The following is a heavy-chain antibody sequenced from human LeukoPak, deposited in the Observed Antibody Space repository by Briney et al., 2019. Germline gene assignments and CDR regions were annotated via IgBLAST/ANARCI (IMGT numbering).Heavy chain of an antibody. J-gene: IGHJ4*02. CDR2: ISGIGGST. CDR1: GFTFSSYA. CDR3: ANPGRYSSGWVFPPCFDY. Sequence: AGGSLRLSCAASGFTFSSYAMSWVRQAPGKGLEWVSTISGIGGSTSYADSVKGRFTISRDNSKNTLYLQMNSLRTEDTAVYYCANPGRYSSGWVFPPCFDYWGQGTLVTVSS. D-gene: IGHD6-19*01. V-gene: IGHV3-23*01.